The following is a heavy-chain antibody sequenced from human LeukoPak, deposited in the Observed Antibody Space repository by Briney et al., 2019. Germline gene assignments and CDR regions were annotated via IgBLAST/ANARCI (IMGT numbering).Heavy chain of an antibody. CDR1: GFTFSSYS. J-gene: IGHJ4*02. CDR3: ARGGVDHYGSGTYYLMYYFDH. CDR2: ISSRSSTI. Sequence: GGSLRLSCAASGFTFSSYSMNWVRQAPEKGLEWVSYISSRSSTIYYADSVKGRFTNSRDNAKNSLYLQMNSLRAEDTAVYYCARGGVDHYGSGTYYLMYYFDHWGQGALVTVSS. D-gene: IGHD3-10*01. V-gene: IGHV3-48*01.